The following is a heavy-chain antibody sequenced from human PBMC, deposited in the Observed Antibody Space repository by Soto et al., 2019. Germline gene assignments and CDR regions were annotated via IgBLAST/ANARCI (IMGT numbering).Heavy chain of an antibody. CDR2: FDPEDGET. D-gene: IGHD3-10*01. J-gene: IGHJ4*02. V-gene: IGHV1-24*01. Sequence: ASVKVSYKVSGYTLTELSMHWVRQAPGKGLEWMGGFDPEDGETIYAQKFQGRVTMTEDTSTDTAYMELSSLRSEDTAVYYCASVIRDPYVREFDDRCQGTPLPISS. CDR3: ASVIRDPYVREFDD. CDR1: GYTLTELS.